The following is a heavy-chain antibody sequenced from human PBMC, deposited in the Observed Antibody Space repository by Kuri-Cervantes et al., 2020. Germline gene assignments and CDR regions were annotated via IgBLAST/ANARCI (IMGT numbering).Heavy chain of an antibody. J-gene: IGHJ4*02. CDR2: INPNSGHT. V-gene: IGHV1-2*06. Sequence: ASVKVSCKGSGYTLSDHFMLWVRQAPGQGLEWMGRINPNSGHTDSAQKFQGRATMTRDTSINTAYMELSSLRSDDTAVYYCARVSKRRTTVTRWSWFDYWGQGTLVTVSS. D-gene: IGHD4-17*01. CDR3: ARVSKRRTTVTRWSWFDY. CDR1: GYTLSDHF.